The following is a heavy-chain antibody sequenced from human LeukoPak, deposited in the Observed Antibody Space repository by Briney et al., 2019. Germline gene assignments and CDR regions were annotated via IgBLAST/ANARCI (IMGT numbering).Heavy chain of an antibody. V-gene: IGHV3-48*03. Sequence: GGSLRLSCAASGFTFSSYERPWFRQAPGKGLEWISYTSSGGTTMYYADSVKGRFTISRDNAKNSLYLQMNSLRAEDTAVYYCARAGPGSGGFLFDYWGQGTLVTVSS. CDR1: GFTFSSYE. D-gene: IGHD3-10*01. J-gene: IGHJ4*02. CDR2: TSSGGTTM. CDR3: ARAGPGSGGFLFDY.